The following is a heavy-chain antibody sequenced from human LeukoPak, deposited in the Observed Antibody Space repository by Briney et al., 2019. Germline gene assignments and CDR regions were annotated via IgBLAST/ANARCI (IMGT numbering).Heavy chain of an antibody. J-gene: IGHJ5*02. CDR2: IYHSGST. Sequence: PSETLSLTCAVSGGSISSGSYSWSWIRQPPGKGLEWIGYIYHSGSTYYNPSLKSRVTISVDGSKNQFSLKLSSVTAADTAVYYCARGMVRGENWFDPWGQGTLVTVSS. V-gene: IGHV4-30-2*01. CDR3: ARGMVRGENWFDP. CDR1: GGSISSGSYS. D-gene: IGHD3-10*01.